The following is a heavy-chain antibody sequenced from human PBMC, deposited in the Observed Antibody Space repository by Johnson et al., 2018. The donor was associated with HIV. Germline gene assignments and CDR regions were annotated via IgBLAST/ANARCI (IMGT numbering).Heavy chain of an antibody. CDR1: GFTFSSYG. D-gene: IGHD3-10*01. V-gene: IGHV3-30*02. Sequence: QVQLVESGGGVVQPGGSLRLSCAASGFTFSSYGMHWVRQAPGKGLEWVAFIRSDGSHKNYADSVKGLFTISRDNSKKTVYLQMNSLRAEDTAVYYCAKVDYYYGSGSPGVFDIWGQGTMVTVSS. J-gene: IGHJ3*02. CDR3: AKVDYYYGSGSPGVFDI. CDR2: IRSDGSHK.